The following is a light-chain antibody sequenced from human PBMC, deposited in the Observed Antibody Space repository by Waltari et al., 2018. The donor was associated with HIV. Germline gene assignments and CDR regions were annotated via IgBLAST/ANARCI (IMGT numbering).Light chain of an antibody. CDR3: QVWDSSGDHWV. Sequence: SYVLTQPPSVSVAPGQTARITCGGNNIGGKSGYWYQQKSGQAPILVMYYDNDRPSGIPERFSGSNSGSTATLTISRVEAGDEADFYCQVWDSSGDHWVFGGGTKLTVL. J-gene: IGLJ3*02. CDR1: NIGGKS. CDR2: YDN. V-gene: IGLV3-21*04.